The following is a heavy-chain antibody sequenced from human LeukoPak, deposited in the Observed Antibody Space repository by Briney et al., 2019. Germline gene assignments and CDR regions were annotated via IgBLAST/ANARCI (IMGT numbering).Heavy chain of an antibody. D-gene: IGHD6-13*01. J-gene: IGHJ4*02. V-gene: IGHV3-23*01. CDR2: LSDSGGST. Sequence: GGSLRLSCAASGFTFSSCGMSWVRQAPGKGLEWVSALSDSGGSTFYADSVKGRFTISRDNSKNTLYLQMNSLRAEDTAVYYCARKESSSWLYYFDYWGQGTLVTVSS. CDR3: ARKESSSWLYYFDY. CDR1: GFTFSSCG.